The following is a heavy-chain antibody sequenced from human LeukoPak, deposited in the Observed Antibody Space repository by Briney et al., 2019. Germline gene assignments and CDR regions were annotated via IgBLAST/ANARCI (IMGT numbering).Heavy chain of an antibody. Sequence: PGGSLRLSCAASGFTFSSYSMNWVRQAPGKGLEWVSSISSSSSYIYYADSVKGRFTISRDNAKNSLYLQMNSLRAEDTAVYYCARGAYGDYSGYFDYWGQGTLVTVSS. CDR1: GFTFSSYS. J-gene: IGHJ4*02. V-gene: IGHV3-21*01. D-gene: IGHD4-17*01. CDR3: ARGAYGDYSGYFDY. CDR2: ISSSSSYI.